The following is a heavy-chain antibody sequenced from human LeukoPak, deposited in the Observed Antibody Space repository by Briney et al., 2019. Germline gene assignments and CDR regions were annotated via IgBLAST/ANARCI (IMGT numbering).Heavy chain of an antibody. CDR2: INYSGNT. V-gene: IGHV4-59*01. D-gene: IGHD3/OR15-3a*01. Sequence: SETLSLTCTVSGDSISSYYWSWIRQPPGKGLEWMGYINYSGNTNYNPSLKSRVTISVDTSKNQFSLRLTSVTAADTAVYYCAREGRQDFVYFDCWGQGTLVTASS. J-gene: IGHJ4*02. CDR3: AREGRQDFVYFDC. CDR1: GDSISSYY.